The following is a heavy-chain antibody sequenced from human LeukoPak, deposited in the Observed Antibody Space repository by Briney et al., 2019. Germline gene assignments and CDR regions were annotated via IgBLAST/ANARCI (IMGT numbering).Heavy chain of an antibody. CDR3: ARDPYYYMDV. Sequence: PGGSLRLSCAASGFTLSSYLMHWVRQVPGKGLVWVSRTSSDGSSTTYADSVKGRFTISRDNAKNTLYLQMNSLRVEDTAVYYCARDPYYYMDVWGKGTTVTVSS. J-gene: IGHJ6*03. CDR2: TSSDGSST. CDR1: GFTLSSYL. V-gene: IGHV3-74*01.